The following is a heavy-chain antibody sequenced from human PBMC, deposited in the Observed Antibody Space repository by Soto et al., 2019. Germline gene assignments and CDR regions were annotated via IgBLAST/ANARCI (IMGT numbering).Heavy chain of an antibody. CDR2: IWYDGSNK. CDR3: ARGGGYCSSTSCYQGPFDY. V-gene: IGHV3-33*01. CDR1: GFTFSSYG. Sequence: QVQLLESGGGVVQPGRSLRLSCAASGFTFSSYGMHWVRQAPGKGLEWVAVIWYDGSNKYYADSVKGRFTISRDNSKNTLYLQMNSLRAEDTAVYYCARGGGYCSSTSCYQGPFDYWGQGTLVTVSS. J-gene: IGHJ4*02. D-gene: IGHD2-2*01.